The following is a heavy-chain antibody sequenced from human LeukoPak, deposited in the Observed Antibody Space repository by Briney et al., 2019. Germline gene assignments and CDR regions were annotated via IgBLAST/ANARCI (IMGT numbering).Heavy chain of an antibody. V-gene: IGHV3-11*03. D-gene: IGHD6-19*01. CDR2: ISSRSSYT. J-gene: IGHJ4*02. CDR1: GFTFSNHE. Sequence: GGSLRLSCAASGFTFSNHEMNWVRQAPGKGLEWVSYISSRSSYTNYADSVKGRFTISRDNAKNSLYLQMNSLRAEDTAVYYCARGEIAVAGTLGYWGQGTLVTVSS. CDR3: ARGEIAVAGTLGY.